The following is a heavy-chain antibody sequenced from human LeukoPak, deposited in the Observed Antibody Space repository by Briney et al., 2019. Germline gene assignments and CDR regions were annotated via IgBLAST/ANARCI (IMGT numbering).Heavy chain of an antibody. CDR1: GGSISSYY. D-gene: IGHD6-13*01. J-gene: IGHJ3*02. CDR3: AREVTGLAAAGGDAFDI. Sequence: SETLSLTCTVSGGSISSYYWSWIRQPPGKGLEWIGYIYYSGSTNYNPSLKSRVSISVDTSKNQFSLKLSSVTAADTAVYYCAREVTGLAAAGGDAFDIWGQGTMVTVSS. CDR2: IYYSGST. V-gene: IGHV4-59*01.